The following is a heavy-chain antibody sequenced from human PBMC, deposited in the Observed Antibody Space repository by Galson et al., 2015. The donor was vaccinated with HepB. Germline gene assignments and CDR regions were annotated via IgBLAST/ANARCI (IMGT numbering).Heavy chain of an antibody. CDR2: INPNSGGT. Sequence: SVKVSCKASGYTFTGYYMHWVRQAPGQGLEWMGRINPNSGGTNYAQKFQGRVTMTRDTSISTAYMELSRLRSDDTAVYYCASLVVPAASLRYSSGWPFDYWGQGTLVTVSS. D-gene: IGHD2-2*01. CDR1: GYTFTGYY. J-gene: IGHJ4*02. V-gene: IGHV1-2*06. CDR3: ASLVVPAASLRYSSGWPFDY.